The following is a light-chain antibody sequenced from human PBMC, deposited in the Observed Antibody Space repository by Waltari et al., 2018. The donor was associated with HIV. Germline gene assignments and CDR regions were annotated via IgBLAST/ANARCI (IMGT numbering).Light chain of an antibody. V-gene: IGLV2-23*02. CDR1: SSDVGSYNL. CDR2: EVS. Sequence: QSALTQPASVSGSPGQSIPIPCTGTSSDVGSYNLVSWYQQHPGKAPKLMIYEVSKRPSGVSNRFSGSKSGNTASLTISGLQAEDEADYYCCSYAGSNTWVFGGGTKLTVL. J-gene: IGLJ3*02. CDR3: CSYAGSNTWV.